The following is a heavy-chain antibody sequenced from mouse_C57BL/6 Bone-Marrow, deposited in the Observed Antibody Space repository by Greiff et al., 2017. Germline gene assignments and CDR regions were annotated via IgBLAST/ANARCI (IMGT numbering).Heavy chain of an antibody. J-gene: IGHJ2*01. V-gene: IGHV1-54*01. CDR1: GYAFTNYL. CDR3: ARRRWLLQDY. Sequence: QVQLQQSGAELVRPGTSVKVSCKASGYAFTNYLIEWVKQRPGQGLEWIGVINPGSGGTNYNEKFKGKATLTADKSSSTAYMQLSSLTSEDSAFYFCARRRWLLQDYWGQGTTLTVSS. D-gene: IGHD2-3*01. CDR2: INPGSGGT.